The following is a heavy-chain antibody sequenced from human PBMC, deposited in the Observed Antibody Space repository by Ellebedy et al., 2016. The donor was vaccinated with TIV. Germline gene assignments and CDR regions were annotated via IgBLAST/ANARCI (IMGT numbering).Heavy chain of an antibody. J-gene: IGHJ5*02. CDR2: IYHSGST. D-gene: IGHD3-22*01. V-gene: IGHV4-30-2*01. CDR1: GDSISSGGYS. CDR3: ARDRRYYYDSSMYNWFDP. Sequence: SETLSLTCAVSGDSISSGGYSWSWIRQPPGKGLEWIGYIYHSGSTYYNPSLKSRVTISVDRSKNQFSLKLSSVTAADTAVYYCARDRRYYYDSSMYNWFDPWGQGTLVTVSS.